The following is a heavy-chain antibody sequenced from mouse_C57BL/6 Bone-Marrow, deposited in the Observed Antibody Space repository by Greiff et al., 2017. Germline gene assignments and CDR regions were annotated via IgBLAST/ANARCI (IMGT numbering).Heavy chain of an antibody. CDR3: ARDEGVPAWFAY. CDR1: GFTFSSHA. CDR2: ISDGGSYT. J-gene: IGHJ3*01. Sequence: EVQGVESGRCLFKPAGPLQLSCPASGFTFSSHAMSWARPTTEKRLEWVATISDGGSYTYYPDNVKGRFTISRDNAKNNLYLQMSHLKSEDTAMYYCARDEGVPAWFAYWGQGTLVTVSA. V-gene: IGHV5-4*01. D-gene: IGHD5-1*01.